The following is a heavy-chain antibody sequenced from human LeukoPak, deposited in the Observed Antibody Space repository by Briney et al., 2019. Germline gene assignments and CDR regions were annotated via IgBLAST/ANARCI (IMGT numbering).Heavy chain of an antibody. CDR3: ARMYYYDSSGGPYGVDV. CDR2: IYHSGST. J-gene: IGHJ6*02. CDR1: GGSISSGGYS. Sequence: PSETLSLTCAVSGGSISSGGYSWSWIRQPPGKGLEWIGYIYHSGSTYYNPSLKSRVTISVDRSKNQFSLKLSSVTAADTAVYYCARMYYYDSSGGPYGVDVWGQGTTVTVSS. D-gene: IGHD3-22*01. V-gene: IGHV4-30-2*01.